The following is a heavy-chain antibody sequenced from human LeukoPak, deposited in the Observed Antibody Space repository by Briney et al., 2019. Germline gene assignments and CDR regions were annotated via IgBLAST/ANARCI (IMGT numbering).Heavy chain of an antibody. Sequence: SQTLSLTCTVSGGSISSGDYYWSWIRQPPGKGLEWIGYIYYSGSTYYNPSLKSRVTISVDTSKNQFSQKLSSVTAADTAVYYCARGYCSSTSCYYFDYWGQGALVTVSS. CDR3: ARGYCSSTSCYYFDY. CDR1: GGSISSGDYY. V-gene: IGHV4-30-4*08. D-gene: IGHD2-2*01. J-gene: IGHJ4*02. CDR2: IYYSGST.